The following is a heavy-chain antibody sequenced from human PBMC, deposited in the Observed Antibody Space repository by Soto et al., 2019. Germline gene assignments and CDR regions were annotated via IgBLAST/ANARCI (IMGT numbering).Heavy chain of an antibody. CDR1: GASISSGGYY. D-gene: IGHD1-1*01. CDR3: ARPLGGTTLDAFDS. V-gene: IGHV4-31*03. J-gene: IGHJ3*02. CDR2: IYNTGST. Sequence: SETLSLTCTVAGASISSGGYYWSWIRQPAGRGLEFIGHIYNTGSTNYNPSLKSRITMSLETSKNHFSLSLGSVTAADTAMYYCARPLGGTTLDAFDSWGQGTMFTVSS.